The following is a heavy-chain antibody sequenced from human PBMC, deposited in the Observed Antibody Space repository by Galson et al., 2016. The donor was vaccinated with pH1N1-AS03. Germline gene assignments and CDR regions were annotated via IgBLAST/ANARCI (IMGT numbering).Heavy chain of an antibody. V-gene: IGHV3-64*02. CDR2: ISSDGDT. Sequence: SLRLSCAASGFTFSSYSIHWVRQAPGKGLEYVSAISSDGDTYYTDSVKGRFTISRDKSKNTVYLQMGSLRPEDVAVYYCAREAEHYYYVLDVWGQGTTVTVSS. CDR1: GFTFSSYS. J-gene: IGHJ6*02. CDR3: AREAEHYYYVLDV.